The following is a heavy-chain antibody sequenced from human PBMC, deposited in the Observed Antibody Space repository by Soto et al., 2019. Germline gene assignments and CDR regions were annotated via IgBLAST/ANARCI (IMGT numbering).Heavy chain of an antibody. J-gene: IGHJ5*02. CDR3: AKDFDQSFDP. D-gene: IGHD3-9*01. CDR2: ISWDGGST. Sequence: GGSLRLSCAASGFTFYYYTVHWVRQAPGKGLEWVSLISWDGGSTYYADSVKGRFTISRDNSKNSLYLQMNSLRTEDTALYYCAKDFDQSFDPWGQGTLVTVSS. V-gene: IGHV3-43*01. CDR1: GFTFYYYT.